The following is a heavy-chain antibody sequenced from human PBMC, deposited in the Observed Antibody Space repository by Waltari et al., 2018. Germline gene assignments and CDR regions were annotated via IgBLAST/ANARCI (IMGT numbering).Heavy chain of an antibody. CDR1: GFTFSSYS. V-gene: IGHV3-21*01. CDR2: ISSSSSYI. Sequence: EVQLVESGGGLVKPGGSLRLSCAASGFTFSSYSMNWVRQAPGKGLEWVSSISSSSSYIYYADSVKGRFTISRDNAKNSLYLQMNSLRAEDTAVYYCARGGRGYSVGVATIVDYWGQGTLVTVSS. J-gene: IGHJ4*02. CDR3: ARGGRGYSVGVATIVDY. D-gene: IGHD5-12*01.